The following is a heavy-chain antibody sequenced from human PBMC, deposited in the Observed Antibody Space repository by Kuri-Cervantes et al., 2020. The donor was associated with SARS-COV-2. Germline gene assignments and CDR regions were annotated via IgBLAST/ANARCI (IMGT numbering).Heavy chain of an antibody. CDR3: ARGGWGLLAFDI. V-gene: IGHV1-8*01. CDR1: GYTFTSLD. D-gene: IGHD1-26*01. Sequence: GESLKISCKASGYTFTSLDINWARQVPGQGLEWLGWVNPNTGKTGYAQKFAGRVTITRDTSMRKVYMELSSLRSDDTAVYYCARGGWGLLAFDIWGQGTMVTVSS. CDR2: VNPNTGKT. J-gene: IGHJ3*02.